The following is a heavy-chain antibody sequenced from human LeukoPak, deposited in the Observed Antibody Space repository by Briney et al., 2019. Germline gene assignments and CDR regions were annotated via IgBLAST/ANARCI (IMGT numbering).Heavy chain of an antibody. D-gene: IGHD3-16*02. CDR2: MNPNSGNT. J-gene: IGHJ5*02. Sequence: ASVKVSCKASGYTFTSYDINWVRQPTGQGLEWMGWMNPNSGNTGYAQKFQGRVTMTRNTSISTAYMELSSLRSEDTAVYYCARGLRDYVWGSYRYIPWGQGTLVTVSS. CDR1: GYTFTSYD. V-gene: IGHV1-8*01. CDR3: ARGLRDYVWGSYRYIP.